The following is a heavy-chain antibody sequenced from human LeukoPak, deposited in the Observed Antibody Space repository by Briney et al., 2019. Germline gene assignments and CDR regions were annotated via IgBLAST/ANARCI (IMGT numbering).Heavy chain of an antibody. CDR1: GYSISSGYY. Sequence: PSETLSLTCAVSGYSISSGYYWGWIRLPPGKELEWIGSIYQSGSVYYNPPFKSRVTISVDTSKNQFSLRLSSVTAADPAVYYCARVFCGGDCSSFLPDWFYPWGQGTLVTVSS. J-gene: IGHJ5*02. CDR3: ARVFCGGDCSSFLPDWFYP. CDR2: IYQSGSV. V-gene: IGHV4-38-2*01. D-gene: IGHD2-21*02.